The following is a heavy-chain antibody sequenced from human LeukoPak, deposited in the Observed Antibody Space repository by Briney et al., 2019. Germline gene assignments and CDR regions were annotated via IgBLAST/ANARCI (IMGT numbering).Heavy chain of an antibody. J-gene: IGHJ4*02. D-gene: IGHD3-22*01. Sequence: TLSLTCNVSGGSISSGGYYWSWIRQPPGKGLEWIGYIYHSGSTYHNPSLKSRVTISVDRSKNQFSLKLSSVTAADTAVYYCARAPYSSYGDYWGQGTLVTVAS. V-gene: IGHV4-30-2*01. CDR2: IYHSGST. CDR1: GGSISSGGYY. CDR3: ARAPYSSYGDY.